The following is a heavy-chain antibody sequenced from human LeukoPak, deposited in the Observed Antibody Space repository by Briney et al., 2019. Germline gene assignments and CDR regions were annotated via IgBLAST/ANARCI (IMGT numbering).Heavy chain of an antibody. CDR2: ISYDGSNK. CDR3: AKAPFYDYGGNQFERYWYFDL. CDR1: GFTFSSYA. V-gene: IGHV3-30-3*01. D-gene: IGHD4-23*01. Sequence: GGSLRLSCAASGFTFSSYAMHWVRQAPGKGLEWVAVISYDGSNKYYADSVKGRFTISRDNSKNTLYLQMNSLRAEDTALYYCAKAPFYDYGGNQFERYWYFDLWGRGTLVTVSS. J-gene: IGHJ2*01.